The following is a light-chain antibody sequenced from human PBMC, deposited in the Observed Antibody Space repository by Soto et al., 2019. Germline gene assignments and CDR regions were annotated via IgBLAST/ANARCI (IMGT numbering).Light chain of an antibody. CDR1: QSVLYSSNNKNY. J-gene: IGKJ2*01. CDR3: QQYYSTPPYT. CDR2: WAS. V-gene: IGKV4-1*01. Sequence: DIVMTQSPDSLAVSLGERATINCKSSQSVLYSSNNKNYLAWYQQKPGQPPKLLIYWASTRESGVPDRFSGSGSGTAITLTIISLQAEDVAVYYCQQYYSTPPYTFGQGTKLEIK.